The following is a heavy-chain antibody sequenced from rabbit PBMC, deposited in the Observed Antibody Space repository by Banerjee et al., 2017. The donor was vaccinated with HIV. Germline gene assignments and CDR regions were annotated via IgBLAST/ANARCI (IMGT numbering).Heavy chain of an antibody. CDR3: ARDLVGVIGWNFYL. V-gene: IGHV1S45*01. CDR1: GLDFSSNYW. CDR2: IDVGSGSS. Sequence: QEQLVESGGGLVQPEGSLTLTCTASGLDFSSNYWMHWVRQAPGKGLEWIGCIDVGSGSSHYASWVNGRFIISKTSSTTVTLRMTSLTAADRATYFCARDLVGVIGWNFYLWGPGTLVTVS. D-gene: IGHD1-1*01. J-gene: IGHJ4*01.